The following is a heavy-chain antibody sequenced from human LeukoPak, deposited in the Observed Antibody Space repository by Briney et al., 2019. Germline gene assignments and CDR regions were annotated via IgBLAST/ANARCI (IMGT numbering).Heavy chain of an antibody. J-gene: IGHJ4*02. Sequence: GESLKISYKGSGYSFSSYWIGWVRQMPGKGLEWMGIIFPGDSDTRHSPSFQGQVTISADKSISTAYLQWSSLKASDTAMYYCARHTRYSSSSRVFDYWGQGTLVTVSS. D-gene: IGHD6-6*01. CDR1: GYSFSSYW. CDR2: IFPGDSDT. CDR3: ARHTRYSSSSRVFDY. V-gene: IGHV5-51*01.